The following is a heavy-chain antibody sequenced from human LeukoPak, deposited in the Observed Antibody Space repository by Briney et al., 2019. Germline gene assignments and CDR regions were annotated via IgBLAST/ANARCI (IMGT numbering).Heavy chain of an antibody. J-gene: IGHJ3*02. CDR3: ADKSGSSDAFDI. Sequence: ASVKVSCKASGYIFTSHHVHWVRQAPGQGLEWMGIINPSGGSTNYARKLQGRVTMTRDMSTNTVYMELSSLRSEDTAVYYCADKSGSSDAFDIWGQGTMVTVSS. V-gene: IGHV1-46*01. CDR2: INPSGGST. D-gene: IGHD1-26*01. CDR1: GYIFTSHH.